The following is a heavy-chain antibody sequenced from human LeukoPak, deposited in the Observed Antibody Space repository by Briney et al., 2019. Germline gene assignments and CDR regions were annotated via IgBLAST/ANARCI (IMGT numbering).Heavy chain of an antibody. CDR2: ISYDGSNK. J-gene: IGHJ2*01. Sequence: GGSLRLSCAASGFSFSSYAMHWVRQAPGKGLEWVAVISYDGSNKYYADSVKGRFTISRDNSKNTLYLQMNSLRAEDTAVYYCAKHSTGVECWGRGTLVTVSS. D-gene: IGHD3-10*01. CDR3: AKHSTGVEC. CDR1: GFSFSSYA. V-gene: IGHV3-30*04.